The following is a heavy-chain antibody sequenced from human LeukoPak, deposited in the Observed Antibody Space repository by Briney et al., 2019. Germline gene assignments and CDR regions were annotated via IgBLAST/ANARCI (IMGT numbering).Heavy chain of an antibody. D-gene: IGHD1-7*01. CDR3: AKSRYNWNYNYFDY. V-gene: IGHV3-23*01. Sequence: GGSLRLSCAASGFTFSNYAMSWVRQAPGKGLEWVSGISGSGGNTYYADSVKGRFTISRDSPKNTLYVQMNSLRADDTAVYYCAKSRYNWNYNYFDYWGQGTLVTVSS. J-gene: IGHJ4*02. CDR1: GFTFSNYA. CDR2: ISGSGGNT.